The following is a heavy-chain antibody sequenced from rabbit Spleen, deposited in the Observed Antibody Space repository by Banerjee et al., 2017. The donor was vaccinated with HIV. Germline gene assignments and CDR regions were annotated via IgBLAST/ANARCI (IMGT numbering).Heavy chain of an antibody. CDR3: ASGGGFGL. V-gene: IGHV1S40*01. J-gene: IGHJ4*01. Sequence: SLEESGGDLVKPGASLTLTCTASGFSFSSSYWIVWVRQAPGKGLEWIGCINGDSGDPYYASWAKGRFTISKTSSTTGTLQMTSLTAADTATYFCASGGGFGLWGPGTLVTVS. CDR2: INGDSGDP. D-gene: IGHD5-1*01. CDR1: GFSFSSSYW.